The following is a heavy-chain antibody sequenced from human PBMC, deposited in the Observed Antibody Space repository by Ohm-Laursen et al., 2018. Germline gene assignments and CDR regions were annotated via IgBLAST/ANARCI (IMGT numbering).Heavy chain of an antibody. Sequence: GSLRLSCSASGFTFSRYSMNWVRQAPGKGLEWVSCISSSSSNIYYADSVKGRFTISRDNAKNSLHLQMNSLRAEDTAVHYCARGVYATPYFDYWGQGTLVTVSS. CDR2: ISSSSSNI. CDR1: GFTFSRYS. V-gene: IGHV3-48*01. J-gene: IGHJ4*02. D-gene: IGHD2-8*01. CDR3: ARGVYATPYFDY.